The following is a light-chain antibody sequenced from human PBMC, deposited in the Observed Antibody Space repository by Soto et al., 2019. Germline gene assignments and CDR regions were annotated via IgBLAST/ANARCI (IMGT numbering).Light chain of an antibody. J-gene: IGLJ1*01. V-gene: IGLV1-40*01. Sequence: QSALTLPPSVSGAPGQRVSISCTGSSSNIGAGYGVHWYHQLPGTAPKLRIFRNNNRPSGVPDRFSGSKSGTSASLGITGLQAEDESDYYCQSYDSSLTGYVFGTGTKVT. CDR2: RNN. CDR1: SSNIGAGYG. CDR3: QSYDSSLTGYV.